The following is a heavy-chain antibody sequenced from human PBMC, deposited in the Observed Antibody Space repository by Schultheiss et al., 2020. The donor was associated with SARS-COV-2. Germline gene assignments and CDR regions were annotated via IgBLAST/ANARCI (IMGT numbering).Heavy chain of an antibody. Sequence: GGSLRLSCAASGFTFSSYAMSWVLQAPGKGLEWVSYISNSDNTLYYADFVKGRFTISRDNTNNSLFLQMNSLRAEDTAVYYCARGGPRAVAPMDVWGQGTTVTVSS. V-gene: IGHV3-48*03. CDR3: ARGGPRAVAPMDV. D-gene: IGHD6-19*01. J-gene: IGHJ6*02. CDR1: GFTFSSYA. CDR2: ISNSDNTL.